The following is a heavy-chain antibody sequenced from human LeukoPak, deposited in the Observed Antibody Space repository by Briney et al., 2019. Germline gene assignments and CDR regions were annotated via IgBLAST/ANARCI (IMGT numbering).Heavy chain of an antibody. CDR3: ARANGMDV. CDR1: GFTFSSYS. V-gene: IGHV3-48*02. CDR2: ISSSSSTI. J-gene: IGHJ6*02. Sequence: AGGSLRLSCTASGFTFSSYSMNWVRQAPGKGLEWVSCISSSSSTIYYADSVKGRFTISRDNAKNSLYLQMSSLRDEDTAVYYCARANGMDVWGQGTTVTVSS.